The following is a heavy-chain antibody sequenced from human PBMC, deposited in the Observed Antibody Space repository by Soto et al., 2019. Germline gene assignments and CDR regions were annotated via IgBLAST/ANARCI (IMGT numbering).Heavy chain of an antibody. Sequence: QITLRESGPTLVKPTQPLTLTCTFSGFSLSTSGVGVGWISQPPGKALEWLAFIYWDDDKRYSTALKSRLTHTKYTSENLVVRLMTNRDPVDTATYYCAHGYCSSSSCHPQYYYYIDVWGEGTTVTVSS. CDR1: GFSLSTSGVG. D-gene: IGHD2-2*01. J-gene: IGHJ6*03. V-gene: IGHV2-5*02. CDR3: AHGYCSSSSCHPQYYYYIDV. CDR2: IYWDDDK.